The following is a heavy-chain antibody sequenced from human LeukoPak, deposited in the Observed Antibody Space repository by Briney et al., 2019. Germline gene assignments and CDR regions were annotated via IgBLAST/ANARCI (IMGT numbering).Heavy chain of an antibody. CDR3: ARGRVTMVRGVRYGMDV. CDR2: INHSGST. D-gene: IGHD3-10*01. CDR1: GGSFSGYY. J-gene: IGHJ6*02. V-gene: IGHV4-34*01. Sequence: SETLSLACAVYGGSFSGYYWRWIRQPPGKGLEWIGEINHSGSTNYNPSLKSRVTISVDTSKNQFSLKLSSVTAAGTAVYYCARGRVTMVRGVRYGMDVWGQGTTVTVSS.